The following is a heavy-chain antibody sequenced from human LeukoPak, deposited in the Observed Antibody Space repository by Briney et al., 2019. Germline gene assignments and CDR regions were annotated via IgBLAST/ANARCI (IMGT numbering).Heavy chain of an antibody. V-gene: IGHV4-31*03. CDR2: IYYSGST. CDR3: ARDPGTGCFDY. J-gene: IGHJ4*02. Sequence: PSETLSLTCTVSGGSISSGGYYWSWIRQHLGKGLEWIGYIYYSGSTYYNPSLKSRVTISVDTSKNQFSLKLSSVTAADTAVYYCARDPGTGCFDYWGQGTLVTVSS. CDR1: GGSISSGGYY. D-gene: IGHD2-8*02.